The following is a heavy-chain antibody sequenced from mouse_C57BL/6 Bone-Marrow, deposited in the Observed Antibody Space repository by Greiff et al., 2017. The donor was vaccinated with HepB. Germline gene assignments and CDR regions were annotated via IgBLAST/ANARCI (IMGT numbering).Heavy chain of an antibody. J-gene: IGHJ1*03. CDR1: GFNIKDDD. CDR2: IDPEDGDT. Sequence: EVQLQQSGAELVRPGASVKLSCTASGFNIKDDDMHWVKQRPEQGLEWIGWIDPEDGDTEYASKVQGKATITADTSSNTAYLQLSSLTSEDTAVYYCTSSTAVVPLYFDVWGTGTTVTVSS. D-gene: IGHD1-2*01. CDR3: TSSTAVVPLYFDV. V-gene: IGHV14-4*01.